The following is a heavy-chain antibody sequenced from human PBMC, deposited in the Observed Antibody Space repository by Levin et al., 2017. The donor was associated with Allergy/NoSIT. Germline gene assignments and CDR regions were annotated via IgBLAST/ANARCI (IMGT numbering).Heavy chain of an antibody. V-gene: IGHV3-7*01. CDR2: IKQDGSEK. D-gene: IGHD3-10*01. Sequence: GGSLRLSCAASEFTFSTYWMSWVRQAPGKGLEWVANIKQDGSEKYYVDSVKGRFTISRDNAKNSLYLQMNSLRAEDTAVYYCARDTSGSRGGWPYYWGQGTLVTVSS. J-gene: IGHJ4*02. CDR3: ARDTSGSRGGWPYY. CDR1: EFTFSTYW.